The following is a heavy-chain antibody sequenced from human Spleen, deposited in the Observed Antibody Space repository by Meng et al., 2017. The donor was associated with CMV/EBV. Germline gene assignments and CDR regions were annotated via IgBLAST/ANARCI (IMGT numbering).Heavy chain of an antibody. CDR1: GFSFADYA. D-gene: IGHD3-16*02. CDR2: VRSKAYGGTK. J-gene: IGHJ4*02. Sequence: GESLKISCTGSGFSFADYAINWVRQAPGKGLEWVGFVRSKAYGGTKEYAASVKGRFTISRDDSKNIAYLRMNSLKTEDTAVYYCTSPITFGGVIVRGWGQGTLVTVSS. CDR3: TSPITFGGVIVRG. V-gene: IGHV3-49*04.